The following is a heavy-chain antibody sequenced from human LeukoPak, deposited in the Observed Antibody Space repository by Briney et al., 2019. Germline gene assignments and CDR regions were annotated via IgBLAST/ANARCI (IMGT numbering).Heavy chain of an antibody. CDR2: ISSSTTYI. Sequence: GGSLRLPCAASGFTFSSYEMNWVRQAPGKGLEWVSSISSSTTYIYYADSVKGRFTISRDNAKNSLYLQMNSLRAEDTALYYCASTTRPSGPFDPWGQGTLVTVSS. CDR1: GFTFSSYE. J-gene: IGHJ5*02. CDR3: ASTTRPSGPFDP. D-gene: IGHD1-26*01. V-gene: IGHV3-21*01.